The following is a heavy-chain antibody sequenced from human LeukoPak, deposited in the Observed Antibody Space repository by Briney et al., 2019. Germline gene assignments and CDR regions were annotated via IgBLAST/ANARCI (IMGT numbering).Heavy chain of an antibody. CDR1: GFTFDDYA. J-gene: IGHJ3*02. CDR3: AKLTTKNGVFLDAFDI. D-gene: IGHD2-21*01. Sequence: GGSLRLSCAASGFTFDDYAMHWVRQAPGKGLEWVSGISWNSGSIGYADSVKGRFTISRDNSKNTLYLQMNSLRAEDTAVYYCAKLTTKNGVFLDAFDIWGQGTMVTVSS. CDR2: ISWNSGSI. V-gene: IGHV3-9*01.